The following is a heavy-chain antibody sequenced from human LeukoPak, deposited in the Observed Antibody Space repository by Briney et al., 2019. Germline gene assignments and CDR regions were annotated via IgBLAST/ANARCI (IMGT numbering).Heavy chain of an antibody. D-gene: IGHD6-13*01. CDR3: ARDAAGPKFDY. V-gene: IGHV3-21*01. Sequence: VSSISSSSSFIYYADSVKGRFTISRDNAKNSLYLQMNSLRAEDTAVYYCARDAAGPKFDYWGQGTLVTVSS. CDR2: ISSSSSFI. J-gene: IGHJ4*02.